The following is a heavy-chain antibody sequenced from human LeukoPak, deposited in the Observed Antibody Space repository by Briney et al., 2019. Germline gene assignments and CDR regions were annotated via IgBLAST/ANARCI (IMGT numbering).Heavy chain of an antibody. J-gene: IGHJ4*02. CDR3: ARADITGTTPLDY. V-gene: IGHV4-30-2*01. Sequence: SETLSLTCTVSGGSISSGGYYWSWIRQPPGKGLEWIGYIYHSGSTYYNPSLKSRVTISVDRSKNQFSLKLSSVTAADAAVYYCARADITGTTPLDYWGQGTLVTVSS. CDR2: IYHSGST. CDR1: GGSISSGGYY. D-gene: IGHD1-7*01.